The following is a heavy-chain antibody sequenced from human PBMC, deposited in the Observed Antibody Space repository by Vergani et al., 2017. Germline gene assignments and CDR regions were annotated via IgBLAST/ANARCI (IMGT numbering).Heavy chain of an antibody. CDR1: IDSISSSGTC. Sequence: QVQLQESGPRLVKPSDTLSLNCTVSIDSISSSGTCWGCIRQPPGKGLEWIGSIYYSGSTYYNPSLKSRVTISAAASNNRFSLKLRSVTAADTALYYCVRNSRYCSGGSCYSAANMYGIDVWAQGTLVTVSS. J-gene: IGHJ6*02. V-gene: IGHV4-39*01. D-gene: IGHD2-15*01. CDR2: IYYSGST. CDR3: VRNSRYCSGGSCYSAANMYGIDV.